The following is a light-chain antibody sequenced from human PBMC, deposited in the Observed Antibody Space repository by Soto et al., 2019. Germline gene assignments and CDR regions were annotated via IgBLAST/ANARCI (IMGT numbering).Light chain of an antibody. J-gene: IGLJ2*01. CDR3: SSFTSNSSLI. V-gene: IGLV2-14*01. CDR2: EVR. CDR1: MRDVGGYNL. Sequence: QSVLTQPASVSGSPGQSITISCAGTMRDVGGYNLVSWYQQHPGRAPQLILYEVRNRPSGISFRFSGSKSGNTASLTISGLQAEDEADYYCSSFTSNSSLIFGGGTKVTVL.